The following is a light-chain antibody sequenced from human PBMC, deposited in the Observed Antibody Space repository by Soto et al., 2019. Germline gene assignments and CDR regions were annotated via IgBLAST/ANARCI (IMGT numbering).Light chain of an antibody. J-gene: IGKJ4*01. CDR3: QQYGSSPLT. Sequence: RPTLYCKASQSVSSSYLAWYQQKPGQAPRLLIYGASSRATGIPDRFSGSGSGTDFTLTISRLEPEDFAVYYCQQYGSSPLTFGGGTKVDIK. CDR2: GAS. V-gene: IGKV3-20*01. CDR1: QSVSSSY.